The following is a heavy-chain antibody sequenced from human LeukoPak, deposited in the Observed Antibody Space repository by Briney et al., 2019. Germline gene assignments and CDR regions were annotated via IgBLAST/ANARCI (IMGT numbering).Heavy chain of an antibody. V-gene: IGHV1-2*02. Sequence: ASVKVSCKASGYTFTGYYMHWVRQAPGQGLEWMGWINPNSGGTNYAQKFQGRVTMTRDTSISTAYMELSRLRSDDTAVYYCARGPYGSGSLLDYWGQGTLVTVSS. D-gene: IGHD3-10*01. CDR1: GYTFTGYY. CDR2: INPNSGGT. J-gene: IGHJ4*02. CDR3: ARGPYGSGSLLDY.